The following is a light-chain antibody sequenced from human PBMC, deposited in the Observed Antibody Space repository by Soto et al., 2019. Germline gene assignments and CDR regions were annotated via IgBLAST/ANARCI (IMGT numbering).Light chain of an antibody. CDR1: QSINSE. CDR3: QQGHNLPLT. J-gene: IGKJ2*01. Sequence: EIVMTQSPATLSLSPGERAALSCRASQSINSELAWYQKKPGQPPRLLIYGASTRATGVTARFTGSESGSEVTLTISGLQSEDFAVYYCQQGHNLPLTFGQGTRLEI. V-gene: IGKV3-15*01. CDR2: GAS.